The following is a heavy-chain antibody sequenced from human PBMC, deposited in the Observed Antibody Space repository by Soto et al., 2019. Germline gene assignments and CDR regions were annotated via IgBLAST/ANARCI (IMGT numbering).Heavy chain of an antibody. D-gene: IGHD3-22*01. CDR1: GFTFSSYA. V-gene: IGHV3-23*01. J-gene: IGHJ4*02. CDR2: ISGSGGST. Sequence: GGSLRLSCAASGFTFSSYAMSWVRQAPGKGLEWVSAISGSGGSTYYADSVKGRFTISRDNSKNTLYLQMNSLRAEDTAVYYSAATYYYDSSGYYYYWGQGTLVTVSS. CDR3: AATYYYDSSGYYYY.